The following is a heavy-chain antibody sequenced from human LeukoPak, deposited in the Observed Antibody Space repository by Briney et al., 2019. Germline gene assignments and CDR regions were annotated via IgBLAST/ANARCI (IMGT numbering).Heavy chain of an antibody. CDR1: GFTFSTYA. CDR2: ISGSGDDT. Sequence: PGGSLRLSCAASGFTFSTYALNWVRQAPGKGLEWVSSISGSGDDTYNADSVKGRFTISRDNSKKTLYLQMNSLRAEDTALYYCAKAMIVVGSRPFDYWGQGTLVTVSS. D-gene: IGHD3-22*01. J-gene: IGHJ4*02. CDR3: AKAMIVVGSRPFDY. V-gene: IGHV3-23*01.